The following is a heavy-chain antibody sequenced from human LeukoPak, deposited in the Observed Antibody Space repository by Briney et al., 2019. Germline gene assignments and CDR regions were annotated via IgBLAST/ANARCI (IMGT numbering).Heavy chain of an antibody. CDR2: INNDGSSM. CDR1: EFSFSSYW. V-gene: IGHV3-74*01. CDR3: ARDADRSSNYGLDAFDI. Sequence: GGSLRLSCAASEFSFSSYWMYWVRQAPGKGLVWVSRINNDGSSMSYAESVRGRFTISRNNAKKTLSMQMNSLRVEDTAVYYCARDADRSSNYGLDAFDIWGQGTMVTVSS. D-gene: IGHD3-22*01. J-gene: IGHJ3*02.